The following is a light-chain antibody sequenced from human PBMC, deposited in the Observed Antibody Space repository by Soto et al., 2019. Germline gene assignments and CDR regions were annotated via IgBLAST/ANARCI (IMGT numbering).Light chain of an antibody. CDR1: RSDVGSHNL. CDR2: EGT. Sequence: QSVLTQPASGSGSPGQSISISCTGTRSDVGSHNLVSWYQQHPGKAPKLIISEGTKRPSGVSDRFSASKSGITASLTISGLQTEDEADYYCCSYAGRDTFAIFGGGTKLTVL. J-gene: IGLJ2*01. V-gene: IGLV2-23*03. CDR3: CSYAGRDTFAI.